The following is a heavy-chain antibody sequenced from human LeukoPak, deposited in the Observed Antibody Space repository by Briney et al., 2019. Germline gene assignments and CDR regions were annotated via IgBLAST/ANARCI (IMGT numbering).Heavy chain of an antibody. Sequence: GGSLRLSCAASGFTFSSYSMNWVRQAPGKGLEWVSYISSSTSTIYYADSVKGRFTISRDNAKNSLYLQMKSLRAEDTAVYYCARTHSSGWYVRRSEYYFDYWGQGTLVTVSS. CDR3: ARTHSSGWYVRRSEYYFDY. CDR2: ISSSTSTI. D-gene: IGHD6-19*01. J-gene: IGHJ4*02. V-gene: IGHV3-48*01. CDR1: GFTFSSYS.